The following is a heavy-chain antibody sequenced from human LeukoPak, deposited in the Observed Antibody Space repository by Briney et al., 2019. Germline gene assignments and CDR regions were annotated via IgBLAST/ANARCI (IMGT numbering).Heavy chain of an antibody. J-gene: IGHJ4*02. D-gene: IGHD6-13*01. CDR3: ARDSLISSREDY. Sequence: GESLQVSCQASGSTFTSYGISWVRQAPGQGLEWMGWISAYNGNTNYAQKLQGRVTMTTDTSTSTAYMELRSLRSDDTAVYYCARDSLISSREDYWGQGTLVTVSS. V-gene: IGHV1-18*01. CDR1: GSTFTSYG. CDR2: ISAYNGNT.